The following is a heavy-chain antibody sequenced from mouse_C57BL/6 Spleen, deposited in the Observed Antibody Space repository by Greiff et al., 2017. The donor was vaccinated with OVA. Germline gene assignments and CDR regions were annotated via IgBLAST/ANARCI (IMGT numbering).Heavy chain of an antibody. CDR2: IDPSDSYT. V-gene: IGHV1-50*01. Sequence: QVHVKQPGAELVKPGASVKLSCKASGYTFTSYWMQWVKQRPGQGLEWIGEIDPSDSYTNYNQKFKGKATLTVDTSSSTAYMQLSSLTSEDSAVYYCARWSPYYYGSSYWYFDVWGTGTTVTVSS. CDR1: GYTFTSYW. CDR3: ARWSPYYYGSSYWYFDV. J-gene: IGHJ1*03. D-gene: IGHD1-1*01.